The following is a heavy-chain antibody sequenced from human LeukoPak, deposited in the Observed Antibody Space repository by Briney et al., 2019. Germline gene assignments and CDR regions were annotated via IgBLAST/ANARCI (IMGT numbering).Heavy chain of an antibody. CDR1: GFTFSSYW. D-gene: IGHD6-13*01. V-gene: IGHV3-7*04. J-gene: IGHJ6*02. CDR2: IKEDGTQN. CDR3: ARLRPYSSTWYAYYGMDV. Sequence: GGSLRPSCVASGFTFSSYWMSWVRQAPGRGLEWVANIKEDGTQNYYVDSVKGRFTISRDNAKNSLYLQMNSLRADETAVYYCARLRPYSSTWYAYYGMDVWGQGTTVTVSS.